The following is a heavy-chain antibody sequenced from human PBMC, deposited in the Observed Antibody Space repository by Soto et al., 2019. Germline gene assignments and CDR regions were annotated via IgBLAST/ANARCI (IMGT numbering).Heavy chain of an antibody. V-gene: IGHV2-5*02. D-gene: IGHD3-22*01. CDR1: GFSLSTSGVG. CDR3: AHSFHSDSSGYYYYFDY. Sequence: SGPTLVKPTQTLTLTCTFSGFSLSTSGVGVGWIRQPPGKALEWLALIYWDDDKSYSPSLTSRLTITKDTSKNQVVLTMTNMVPVDTATYYCAHSFHSDSSGYYYYFDYWGQGTLVTVSS. CDR2: IYWDDDK. J-gene: IGHJ4*02.